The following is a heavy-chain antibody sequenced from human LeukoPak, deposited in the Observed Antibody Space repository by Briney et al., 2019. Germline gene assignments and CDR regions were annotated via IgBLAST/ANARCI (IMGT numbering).Heavy chain of an antibody. CDR1: GFTFSSYG. CDR2: ISYDGSNK. CDR3: AKEVSVVGGFDY. Sequence: PGRSLRLSCAASGFTFSSYGMHWVRQAPGKGLEWVAVISYDGSNKYYADSVKGRFTISRDNSKNTLYLQMNSLRAEDTAVYYCAKEVSVVGGFDYWGQGTLVTVSS. D-gene: IGHD2-15*01. V-gene: IGHV3-30*18. J-gene: IGHJ4*02.